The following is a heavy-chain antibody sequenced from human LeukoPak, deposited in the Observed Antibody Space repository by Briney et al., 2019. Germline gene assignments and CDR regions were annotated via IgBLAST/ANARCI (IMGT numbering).Heavy chain of an antibody. V-gene: IGHV4-59*08. J-gene: IGHJ4*02. CDR2: ISDIGSI. CDR1: GGSISSYY. CDR3: AGHHPRNTVDF. D-gene: IGHD2-8*02. Sequence: PSETLSLTCTVSGGSISSYYWSWIRQPPGNGLEWIAYISDIGSINYNPSLKSRVTISLETSKNQFSLKLSSVTAADTAVYYCAGHHPRNTVDFWGQGTLVTVSS.